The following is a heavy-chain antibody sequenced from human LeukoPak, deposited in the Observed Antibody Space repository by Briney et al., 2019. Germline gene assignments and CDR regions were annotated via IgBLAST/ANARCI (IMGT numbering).Heavy chain of an antibody. V-gene: IGHV4-34*01. D-gene: IGHD5-18*01. Sequence: KSSETLSLTCAVYGGSFSGYYWNWIRQPPGKGLEWIGEINHSGSTNYNPSLKSRVTISVDTSKSQFSLKLSSVTAADTAVYYCARVVDTVVGEGSFDYWGQGTLVTVSS. CDR3: ARVVDTVVGEGSFDY. CDR1: GGSFSGYY. CDR2: INHSGST. J-gene: IGHJ4*02.